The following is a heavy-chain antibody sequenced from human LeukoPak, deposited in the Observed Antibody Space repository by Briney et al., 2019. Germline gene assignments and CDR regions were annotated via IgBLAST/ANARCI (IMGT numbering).Heavy chain of an antibody. Sequence: ASVKVSCKASGHTFTTYAMHWVRQAPGQRLEWMGWISAYNGNTNYAQKLQGRVTMTTDTSTSTAYMELRSLRSDDTAVYYCARAGPDIVVVPAAFYYMDVWGKGTTVTVSS. V-gene: IGHV1-18*01. CDR3: ARAGPDIVVVPAAFYYMDV. CDR2: ISAYNGNT. J-gene: IGHJ6*03. CDR1: GHTFTTYA. D-gene: IGHD2-2*01.